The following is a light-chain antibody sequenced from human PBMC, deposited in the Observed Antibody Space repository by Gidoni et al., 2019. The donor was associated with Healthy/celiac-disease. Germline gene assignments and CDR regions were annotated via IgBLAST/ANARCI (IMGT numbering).Light chain of an antibody. Sequence: EIVLTQSPGTLSLSPGERATLSCRASQSVSSSYLAWYQQKPGQAPRLLIYGASSRATGIPDRFSGSGSGTDFTLTISRLDPEDFAVYYCQQYGSSPLITFGPGTKVDIK. J-gene: IGKJ3*01. CDR1: QSVSSSY. CDR2: GAS. V-gene: IGKV3-20*01. CDR3: QQYGSSPLIT.